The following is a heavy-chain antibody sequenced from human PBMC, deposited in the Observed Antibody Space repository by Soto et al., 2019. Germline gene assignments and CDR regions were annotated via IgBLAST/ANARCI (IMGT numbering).Heavy chain of an antibody. CDR3: AREPYCTSATCFIHFDS. CDR2: IFHTGST. J-gene: IGHJ4*02. V-gene: IGHV4-31*02. Sequence: SETLSLTCAVSGASISSGDSYWSWILQRPGKGLEWIVYIFHTGSTYYNPSLKSRVTISLDSSKNQFSLKLTSATAADTAVYFCAREPYCTSATCFIHFDSWGQGSLVTVSS. D-gene: IGHD2-2*01. CDR1: GASISSGDSY.